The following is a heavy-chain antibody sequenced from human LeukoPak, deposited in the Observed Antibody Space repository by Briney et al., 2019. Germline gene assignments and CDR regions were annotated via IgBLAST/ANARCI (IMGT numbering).Heavy chain of an antibody. J-gene: IGHJ4*02. D-gene: IGHD2-15*01. Sequence: PSETLSLTCTVSGFSISSYYWSWIRQPPGKGLEWVGYIYYSGSTNYNTSLKSRVTISVDTSKNQFSLKLSSVTAADTAVDYCARHGPDCSGGSCYSLIDYWGQGTLVTVSS. CDR1: GFSISSYY. V-gene: IGHV4-59*08. CDR2: IYYSGST. CDR3: ARHGPDCSGGSCYSLIDY.